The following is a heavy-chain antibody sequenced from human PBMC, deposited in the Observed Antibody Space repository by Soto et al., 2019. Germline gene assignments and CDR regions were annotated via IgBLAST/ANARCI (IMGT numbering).Heavy chain of an antibody. CDR3: ARNQEQLGAYGMDV. CDR2: INRDGSVT. CDR1: GLTYSTAW. V-gene: IGHV3-74*01. Sequence: VGSLRLSCEVSGLTYSTAWMHWVRQAPGKGLVWVSSINRDGSVTNYADSVKGRFTIPRDNSKNTLYLQMNSLRAEDTAVYYCARNQEQLGAYGMDVWGQGTTVTVSS. D-gene: IGHD6-6*01. J-gene: IGHJ6*02.